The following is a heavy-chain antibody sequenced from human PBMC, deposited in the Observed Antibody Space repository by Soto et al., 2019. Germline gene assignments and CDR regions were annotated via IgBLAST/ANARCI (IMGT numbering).Heavy chain of an antibody. Sequence: QVQLQESGPGLVKPSETLSLTCTVSGGPVSGGSYYWSWIRQPPGQGLERVGYIYYSGSTNYNPPRKSRVTILLDTSKNQSSLKLSSVTAADTAVYFCARGPYYYGSGSYYGGRWFYPWGQGTLVTVSS. CDR2: IYYSGST. J-gene: IGHJ5*02. V-gene: IGHV4-61*01. D-gene: IGHD3-10*01. CDR3: ARGPYYYGSGSYYGGRWFYP. CDR1: GGPVSGGSYY.